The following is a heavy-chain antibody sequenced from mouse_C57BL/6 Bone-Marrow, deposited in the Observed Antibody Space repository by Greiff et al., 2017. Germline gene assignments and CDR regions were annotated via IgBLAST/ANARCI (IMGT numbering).Heavy chain of an antibody. D-gene: IGHD4-1*01. CDR1: GFTFSSYG. V-gene: IGHV5-6*01. Sequence: DVQLQESGGDLVKPGGSLKLSCAASGFTFSSYGMSWVRQTPDKRLEWVATISSGGSYTYYPDSVKGRFTISRDNAKNTLYLQMSSLKSEDTAMYYCARHRTGFDYWGQGTTLTVSS. CDR3: ARHRTGFDY. J-gene: IGHJ2*01. CDR2: ISSGGSYT.